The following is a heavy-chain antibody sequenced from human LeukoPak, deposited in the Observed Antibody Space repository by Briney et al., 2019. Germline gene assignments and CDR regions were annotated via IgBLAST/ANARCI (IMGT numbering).Heavy chain of an antibody. CDR2: VYSSGST. Sequence: PSETLSLTCTVSSGSISNYYWSWIRQPPGKALEWIGYVYSSGSTKYNPSLISRVTISVDTSKNQFSLRLTSVTSMDTAVYYCARVQRWLQVFDYWGQGTLVTVSS. J-gene: IGHJ4*02. CDR3: ARVQRWLQVFDY. D-gene: IGHD5-24*01. CDR1: SGSISNYY. V-gene: IGHV4-59*01.